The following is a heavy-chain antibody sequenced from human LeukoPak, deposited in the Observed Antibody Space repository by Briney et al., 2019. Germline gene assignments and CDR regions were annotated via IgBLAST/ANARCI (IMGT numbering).Heavy chain of an antibody. V-gene: IGHV3-53*01. CDR2: IYSGGST. CDR3: ARERWSVAGTGFDY. J-gene: IGHJ4*02. Sequence: GGSRRLSCAASGFTVSSNYMSWVRQAPGKGLEWVSVIYSGGSTYYADSVKGRFTISRDNSKNTLYLQMNSLRAEDTAVYYCARERWSVAGTGFDYWGQGSLVTVSS. D-gene: IGHD6-19*01. CDR1: GFTVSSNY.